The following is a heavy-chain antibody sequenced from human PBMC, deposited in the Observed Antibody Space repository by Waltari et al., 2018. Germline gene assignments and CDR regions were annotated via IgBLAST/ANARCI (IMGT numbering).Heavy chain of an antibody. Sequence: QVHLQQSGPGLLKPSETLSLHCSVSGDSIGSGYYYWGWIRTAPGKGLECIGSIYFAGSTYYNPSLKSRLTISVDTSKNQFSLRLSSVTAADTAVYYCAREVGGSSWSTTPRGDAFDIWGQGTMVTVSS. V-gene: IGHV4-39*07. CDR2: IYFAGST. J-gene: IGHJ3*02. CDR1: GDSIGSGYYY. D-gene: IGHD6-13*01. CDR3: AREVGGSSWSTTPRGDAFDI.